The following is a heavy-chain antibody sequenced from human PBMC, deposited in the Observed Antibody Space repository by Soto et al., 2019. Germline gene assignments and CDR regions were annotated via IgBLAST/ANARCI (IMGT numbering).Heavy chain of an antibody. J-gene: IGHJ6*02. Sequence: QVQLVQSGAEVKKPGSSVKVSCKASGGTFSSYAISWVRQAPGQGLEWMGGIIPIFGTANYAQKFQGRVTITADESTSTAYMELSSLRSEDTAVYYXXRGYVVVTAIGYYYGMDVWGQGTTVTVS. D-gene: IGHD2-21*02. V-gene: IGHV1-69*01. CDR3: XRGYVVVTAIGYYYGMDV. CDR2: IIPIFGTA. CDR1: GGTFSSYA.